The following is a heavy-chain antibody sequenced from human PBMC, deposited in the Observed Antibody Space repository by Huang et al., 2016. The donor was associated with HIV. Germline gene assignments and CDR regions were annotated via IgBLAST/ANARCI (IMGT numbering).Heavy chain of an antibody. Sequence: EVELAESGGGSVRPGQSLRLSCVGFGFIFSDYWMHWVRQIPGKGVRWVARIEIDGSSTSYADSVKGRFTIYRDNAKNTVYLQMSSLRVDETAVYYCVRAKEKGYDFWSGYRYWGQGVQVTVSS. J-gene: IGHJ4*01. CDR2: IEIDGSST. D-gene: IGHD3-3*01. CDR1: GFIFSDYW. CDR3: VRAKEKGYDFWSGYRY. V-gene: IGHV3-74*02.